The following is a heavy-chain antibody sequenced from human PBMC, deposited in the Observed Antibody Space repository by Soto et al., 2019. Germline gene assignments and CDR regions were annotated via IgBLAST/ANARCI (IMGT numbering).Heavy chain of an antibody. CDR2: VKSKTAGGTT. CDR3: SPQSYINMVEVRLDY. CDR1: GFIFSNAW. Sequence: EVQLVESGGGLVKPGGSLRLSCTASGFIFSNAWINWVRQAPGKVLEWVGRVKSKTAGGTTDFAGPVKGRFAISRDDSKSFVYMQMNSLTTEDIAVYYCSPQSYINMVEVRLDYWGLGTRVSVSS. D-gene: IGHD3-22*01. J-gene: IGHJ4*01. V-gene: IGHV3-15*07.